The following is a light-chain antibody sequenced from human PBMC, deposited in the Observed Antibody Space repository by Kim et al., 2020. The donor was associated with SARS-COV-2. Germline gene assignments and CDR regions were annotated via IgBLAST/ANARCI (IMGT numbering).Light chain of an antibody. CDR1: QSVLYSSNNKNY. J-gene: IGKJ4*01. CDR3: QRYYSTLT. CDR2: WAS. Sequence: DIVMTQSPDSLAASLGERATINCKSSQSVLYSSNNKNYLAWYQQKPGQPPKLLIYWASTRESGVPDRFSGSGSGTDFTLTISSLQAEDVAVYYCQRYYSTLTFGGGTKVDIK. V-gene: IGKV4-1*01.